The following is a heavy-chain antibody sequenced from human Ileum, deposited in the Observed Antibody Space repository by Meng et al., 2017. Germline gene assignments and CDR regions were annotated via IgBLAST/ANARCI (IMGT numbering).Heavy chain of an antibody. CDR2: IYYSGST. J-gene: IGHJ5*02. CDR3: AQPRITMTLGGFRTGWFDP. V-gene: IGHV4-39*05. CDR1: GGSISSSSYY. Sequence: QLQLQESGPGRVKPPETPSRTCTASGGSISSSSYYWGWIRQPPGKRLEWIGRIYYSGSTYYNPSLKSRVTISVDTSKNQFSLKLSSVTAADTAVYYCAQPRITMTLGGFRTGWFDPWGQGTLVTVSS. D-gene: IGHD3-22*01.